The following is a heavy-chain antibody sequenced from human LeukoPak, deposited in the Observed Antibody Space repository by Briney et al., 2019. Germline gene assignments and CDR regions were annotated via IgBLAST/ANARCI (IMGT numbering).Heavy chain of an antibody. CDR3: ARDRATTMFDY. CDR2: INSDGSST. Sequence: PGGSLRLSCAASGFTFSNYWMHWVRQAPGKGLVWVSRINSDGSSTTYADSVKGRFTISRDNAKNTLYLQMNSLRADDTAVYYCARDRATTMFDYWAQGTLVTVSS. D-gene: IGHD5-24*01. J-gene: IGHJ4*02. CDR1: GFTFSNYW. V-gene: IGHV3-74*01.